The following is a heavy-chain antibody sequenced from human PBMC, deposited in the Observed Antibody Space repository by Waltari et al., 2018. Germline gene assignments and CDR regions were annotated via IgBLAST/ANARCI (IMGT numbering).Heavy chain of an antibody. CDR3: EVSSSSFGNY. V-gene: IGHV3-23*01. D-gene: IGHD6-6*01. CDR2: SSGSGDSV. Sequence: EVKLLQSGGDLVQPGGSLRLSCAASGFTFSNYAMDWVRQAPGEGLEWGSSSSGSGDSVDSADSVKGRFTTSRDNSKNIMYLQMNSLRVEDTALYYCEVSSSSFGNYWGQGALVTVSS. CDR1: GFTFSNYA. J-gene: IGHJ4*02.